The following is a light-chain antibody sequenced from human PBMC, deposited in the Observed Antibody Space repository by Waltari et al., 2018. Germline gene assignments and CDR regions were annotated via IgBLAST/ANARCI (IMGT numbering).Light chain of an antibody. J-gene: IGKJ2*01. V-gene: IGKV3-11*01. CDR2: DAS. Sequence: EIVLSQSPATLSLSPGERATLSCRASQRVSSYLAWYQQKPGKAPRLLIYDASHRATGIPARFSGSGSGTDFTLTISSLEPEDFAVYYCQQRSNWPPRYTFGQGTKLEIK. CDR1: QRVSSY. CDR3: QQRSNWPPRYT.